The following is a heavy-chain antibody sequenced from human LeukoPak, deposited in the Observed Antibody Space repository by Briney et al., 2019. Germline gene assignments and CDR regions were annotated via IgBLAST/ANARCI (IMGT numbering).Heavy chain of an antibody. J-gene: IGHJ4*02. CDR3: ARDPVESDIVVVPAAWCHY. D-gene: IGHD2-2*01. CDR1: GYTFTSYG. CDR2: ISAYNGDT. V-gene: IGHV1-18*01. Sequence: ASVKVSCKASGYTFTSYGISWVRQAPGQGLEWMGWISAYNGDTNYAQKLQGRVTMTTDTSTTTAYMELRSLRFDDTAVYYCARDPVESDIVVVPAAWCHYWGQGTLVTVSS.